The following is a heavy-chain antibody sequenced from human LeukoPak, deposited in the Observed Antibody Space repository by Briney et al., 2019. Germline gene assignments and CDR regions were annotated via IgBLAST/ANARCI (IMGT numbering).Heavy chain of an antibody. CDR2: IIPIFGTT. Sequence: VASVKVSCKASRGTFSSYGIYWVRQAPGQGLEWMGGIIPIFGTTKYAQRFQGRVTIIADESTGTVYMELSSLRSEDTAMYYCARDQAVAGTTDAFDIWGQGTMVTVSS. J-gene: IGHJ3*02. D-gene: IGHD6-19*01. CDR3: ARDQAVAGTTDAFDI. V-gene: IGHV1-69*13. CDR1: RGTFSSYG.